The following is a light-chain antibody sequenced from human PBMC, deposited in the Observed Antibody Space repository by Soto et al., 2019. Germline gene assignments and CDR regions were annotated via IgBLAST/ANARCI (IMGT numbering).Light chain of an antibody. CDR2: AAS. CDR1: QRINIF. J-gene: IGKJ4*01. Sequence: DIQMTQSPSSLSASVGDRVTITCRASQRINIFLHWYQQKPGRAPLLLIYAASTLQSGVPSRFGGSESGTDFTLTINNLQPEDSAIYYCQQTYSTPTFGGGTKV. V-gene: IGKV1-39*01. CDR3: QQTYSTPT.